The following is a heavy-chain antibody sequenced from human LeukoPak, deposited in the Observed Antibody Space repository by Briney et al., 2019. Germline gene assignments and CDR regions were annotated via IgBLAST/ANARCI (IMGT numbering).Heavy chain of an antibody. V-gene: IGHV3-30*14. J-gene: IGHJ4*02. CDR2: ISYDGSNK. CDR3: ARGPPYSRSWYGLNY. D-gene: IGHD6-13*01. CDR1: GFTFSSYA. Sequence: PGGSLRLSCAASGFTFSSYAMHWVRQAPGKGLEWVAVISYDGSNKYYADSVKGRFTISRDNSKNTLYLQMNSLRAEDTAVYYCARGPPYSRSWYGLNYWGQGTLVTVSS.